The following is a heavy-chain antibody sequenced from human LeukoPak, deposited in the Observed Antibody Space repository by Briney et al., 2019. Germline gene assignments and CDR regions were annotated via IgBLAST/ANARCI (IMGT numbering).Heavy chain of an antibody. CDR2: IYRSGST. D-gene: IGHD3-3*01. CDR1: GYSISSGYY. V-gene: IGHV4-38-2*01. CDR3: ARHPVGPGVFGVVTQLDY. Sequence: SETLSLTCAVSGYSISSGYYWGWIRPPPGKGLEWIGSIYRSGSTYYNPSLKSRVTISVDTSKNQFSLKLSSVTAADTAVYYCARHPVGPGVFGVVTQLDYWGQGTLDTVSS. J-gene: IGHJ4*02.